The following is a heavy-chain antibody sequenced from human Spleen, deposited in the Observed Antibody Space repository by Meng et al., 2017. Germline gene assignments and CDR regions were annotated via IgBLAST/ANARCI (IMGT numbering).Heavy chain of an antibody. CDR3: AKRVSLVITWAFDV. Sequence: GESLKISCAASGFTFSSYSMNWVRQAPGKGLEWVSSISSSSSYIYYADSVKGRFTISRDNAKNSLYLQMNSLRAEDTAVYYCAKRVSLVITWAFDVWGQGTMVTVSS. CDR2: ISSSSSYI. D-gene: IGHD3-16*01. J-gene: IGHJ3*01. V-gene: IGHV3-21*04. CDR1: GFTFSSYS.